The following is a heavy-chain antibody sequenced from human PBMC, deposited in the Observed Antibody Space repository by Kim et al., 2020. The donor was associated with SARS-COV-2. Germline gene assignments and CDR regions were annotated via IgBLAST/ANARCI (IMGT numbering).Heavy chain of an antibody. V-gene: IGHV3-30*18. D-gene: IGHD3-22*01. CDR1: GFTFSSYG. CDR3: AKADSSGSHFDY. J-gene: IGHJ4*02. CDR2: ISYDGSNK. Sequence: GGSLRLSCAASGFTFSSYGMHWVRQAPGKGLEWVAVISYDGSNKYYADSVKGRFTISRDNSKNTLYLQMNSLRAEDTAVYYCAKADSSGSHFDYWGQGTLVTVSS.